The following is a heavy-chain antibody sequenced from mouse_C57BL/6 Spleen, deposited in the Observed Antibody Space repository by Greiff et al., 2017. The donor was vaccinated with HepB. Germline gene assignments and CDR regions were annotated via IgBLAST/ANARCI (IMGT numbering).Heavy chain of an antibody. J-gene: IGHJ2*01. Sequence: QVQLQQSGAELVKPGASVKMSCKASGYTFTSYWITWVKQRPGQGLEWIGDIYPGSGSTNYNEKFKSKATLTVDTSSSTAYMQLSSLTSEDSAVYYCASWSYYSNLYYFDYWGQGTTLTVSS. D-gene: IGHD2-5*01. CDR3: ASWSYYSNLYYFDY. CDR1: GYTFTSYW. V-gene: IGHV1-55*01. CDR2: IYPGSGST.